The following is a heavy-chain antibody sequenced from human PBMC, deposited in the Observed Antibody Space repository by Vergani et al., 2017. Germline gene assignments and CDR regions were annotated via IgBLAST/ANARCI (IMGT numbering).Heavy chain of an antibody. CDR3: ARLVVPAAMLNWFDP. J-gene: IGHJ5*02. CDR2: IYYSGST. Sequence: QVQLQESGPGLVKPSQTLSLTCTVSGGSISSGGYYWSWIRQHPGKGLEWIGYIYYSGSTYYNPSLKSRVTISVDTSKNQFSLKLSSVTAADTAVYYCARLVVPAAMLNWFDPWGQGTLVTVSS. CDR1: GGSISSGGYY. V-gene: IGHV4-31*03. D-gene: IGHD2-2*01.